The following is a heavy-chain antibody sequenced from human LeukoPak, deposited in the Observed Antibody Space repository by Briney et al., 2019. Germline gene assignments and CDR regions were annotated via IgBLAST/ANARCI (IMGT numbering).Heavy chain of an antibody. Sequence: AASVKVSCKASGGTFSSYAISWVRQAPGQGLEWMGGIIPIFGTANYAQKFQGRVTITADKSTSTAYMELSSLRSEDTAVYYCARGSRLVYDILTGSYWGQGTLVTVSS. CDR1: GGTFSSYA. CDR2: IIPIFGTA. D-gene: IGHD3-9*01. V-gene: IGHV1-69*06. CDR3: ARGSRLVYDILTGSY. J-gene: IGHJ4*02.